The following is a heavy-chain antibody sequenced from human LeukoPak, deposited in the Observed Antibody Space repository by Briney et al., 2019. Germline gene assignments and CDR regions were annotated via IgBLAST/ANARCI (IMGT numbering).Heavy chain of an antibody. V-gene: IGHV3-9*03. CDR3: AKDMYSSGYGAFDI. CDR1: GFTFDDYA. D-gene: IGHD6-19*01. J-gene: IGHJ3*02. CDR2: ISWNSGSI. Sequence: GGSLRLSCAASGFTFDDYAMHWVRQAPGKGLEWVSGISWNSGSIGYADSVKGRFTISRDNAKNSLYLQMNSLRAEDMALYYCAKDMYSSGYGAFDIWGQGTMVTVSS.